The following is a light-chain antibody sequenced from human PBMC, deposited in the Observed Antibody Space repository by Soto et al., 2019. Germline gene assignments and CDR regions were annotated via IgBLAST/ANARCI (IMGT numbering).Light chain of an antibody. CDR1: QSLGGN. Sequence: KSPATLYVSPGGRPTLSCRASQSLGGNLAWYQQKPGQVPRLLIYSASTRATGIPARFSGSGSETEFTLTISSLQSEDFAVYYCQQYRSWPITFGQGTRLEI. CDR3: QQYRSWPIT. V-gene: IGKV3-15*01. CDR2: SAS. J-gene: IGKJ5*01.